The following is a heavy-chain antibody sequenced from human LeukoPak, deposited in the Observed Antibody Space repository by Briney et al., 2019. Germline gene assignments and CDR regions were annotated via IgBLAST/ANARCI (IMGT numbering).Heavy chain of an antibody. CDR3: ARGRGYYDSSGYPYYFDY. CDR2: INPNSGGT. J-gene: IGHJ4*02. D-gene: IGHD3-22*01. Sequence: GASVKVSCKASGYTFTGYYMHWVRQAPGQGLEWMGWINPNSGGTNYAQKFQGRVTMTRDTSISTAYMELSRLRSDDTAVYYCARGRGYYDSSGYPYYFDYWGQGTLVTVSS. V-gene: IGHV1-2*02. CDR1: GYTFTGYY.